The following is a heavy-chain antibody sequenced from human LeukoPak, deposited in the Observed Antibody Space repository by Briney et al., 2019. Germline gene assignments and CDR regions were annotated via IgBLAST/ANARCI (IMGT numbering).Heavy chain of an antibody. CDR1: GYTFTSYA. Sequence: ASVKVSCKASGYTFTSYAMNWVRQAPGQGLEWMGWINTNTGNPTYAQGFTGRFVFSLDTSVSTAYLQISSLKAEDTAMYYCARDRRVIFGVVRALVYYGMDVWGQGTTVTVSS. CDR2: INTNTGNP. J-gene: IGHJ6*02. V-gene: IGHV7-4-1*02. D-gene: IGHD3-3*01. CDR3: ARDRRVIFGVVRALVYYGMDV.